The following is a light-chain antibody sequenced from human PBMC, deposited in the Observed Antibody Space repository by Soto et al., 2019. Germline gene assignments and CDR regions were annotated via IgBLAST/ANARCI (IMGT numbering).Light chain of an antibody. V-gene: IGLV2-8*01. CDR2: EVS. CDR3: SSYAGSRYV. J-gene: IGLJ1*01. Sequence: QSALTQPPSASGSPGQSVTISCTGTSSDVGGYNYVSWYQRHPGKAPKLMIYEVSKRPSGVPDRFSGPKSGNTASLTVSGLQAEDEADYYCSSYAGSRYVFGTGTKVTDL. CDR1: SSDVGGYNY.